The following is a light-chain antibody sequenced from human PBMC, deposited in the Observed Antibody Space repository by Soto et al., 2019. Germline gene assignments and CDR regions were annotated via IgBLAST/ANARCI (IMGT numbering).Light chain of an antibody. CDR2: EGS. J-gene: IGLJ1*01. V-gene: IGLV2-23*01. CDR1: SSDVGSYNL. CDR3: CSYAGSSTPCV. Sequence: QPVLTQPASVSGSPGQSITISCTGTSSDVGSYNLVSWYQQHPGKAPKLMIYEGSKRPSGVSNRFSGSKSGNTASLTISGLQAEDEADYYCCSYAGSSTPCVFGTGTKVTVL.